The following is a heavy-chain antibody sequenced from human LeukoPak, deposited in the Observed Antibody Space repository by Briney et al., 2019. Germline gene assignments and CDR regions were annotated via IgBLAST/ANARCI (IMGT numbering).Heavy chain of an antibody. CDR1: GFTFSSYW. D-gene: IGHD2/OR15-2a*01. CDR3: ARVDFYADYYFYGMDV. Sequence: GGSLRLSCAASGFTFSSYWMSWVRQAPGKGLEWVANIKQGGSKRYYVDSVKGRFTISRDNAKKSLYLQMNSLRGEDTAVYYCARVDFYADYYFYGMDVWGQGTTVTVSS. CDR2: IKQGGSKR. J-gene: IGHJ6*02. V-gene: IGHV3-7*01.